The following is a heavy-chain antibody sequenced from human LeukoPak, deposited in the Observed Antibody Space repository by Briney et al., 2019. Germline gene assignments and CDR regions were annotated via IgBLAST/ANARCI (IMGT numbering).Heavy chain of an antibody. J-gene: IGHJ6*03. Sequence: PSETLSLICTVSGGSISSYYWSWIRQPPGKGLEWIGYIYTSGSTNYNPALKSRVTISVDTSKNQFSLKLSSVTAADTALYYCATSTVVTPNGPYYYYYMDVWGKGTTVTVSS. V-gene: IGHV4-4*09. D-gene: IGHD4-23*01. CDR3: ATSTVVTPNGPYYYYYMDV. CDR1: GGSISSYY. CDR2: IYTSGST.